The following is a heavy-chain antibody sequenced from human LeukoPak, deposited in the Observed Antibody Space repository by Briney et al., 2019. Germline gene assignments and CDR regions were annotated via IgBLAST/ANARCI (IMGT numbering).Heavy chain of an antibody. CDR3: AKSPGPGYGSGSYEVADAFDI. J-gene: IGHJ3*02. CDR2: ISWNSGSI. V-gene: IGHV3-9*01. D-gene: IGHD3-10*01. CDR1: GFTFDDYA. Sequence: EPGRSLRLSCAASGFTFDDYAMHWVRQAPGKGLEWVSGISWNSGSIGYADSVKGRFTISRDNAKNSLYLQMNSLRAEDTALYYCAKSPGPGYGSGSYEVADAFDIWGQGTMVTVSS.